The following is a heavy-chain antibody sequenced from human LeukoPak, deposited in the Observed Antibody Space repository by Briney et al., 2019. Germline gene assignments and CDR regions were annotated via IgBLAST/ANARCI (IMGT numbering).Heavy chain of an antibody. D-gene: IGHD6-13*01. CDR2: IYYSGST. CDR1: GGSVSSGSYY. J-gene: IGHJ6*02. CDR3: TARTYSSSWYALRYYYGMDV. V-gene: IGHV4-61*01. Sequence: SETLSLTCTVSGGSVSSGSYYWSWIRQPPGKGLEWIGYIYYSGSTNYNPSLKSRVTISVDTSKNQFSLKLSSVTAADTAVYYCTARTYSSSWYALRYYYGMDVWGQGTTVTVSS.